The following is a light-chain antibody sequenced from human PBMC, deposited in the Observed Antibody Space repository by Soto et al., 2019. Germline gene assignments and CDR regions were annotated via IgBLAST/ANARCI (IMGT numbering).Light chain of an antibody. CDR2: DVS. J-gene: IGLJ2*01. V-gene: IGLV2-14*01. CDR3: SSSTSSSTVV. Sequence: QSALTQPASVSGSPGQSITISCTGTSSDVGGYNYVSWYQQHPGKAPKLMIYDVSNRPSGVSNRFSGSKSGNTASLTISGLQAEDEADYYSSSSTSSSTVVFGGGTKVTVL. CDR1: SSDVGGYNY.